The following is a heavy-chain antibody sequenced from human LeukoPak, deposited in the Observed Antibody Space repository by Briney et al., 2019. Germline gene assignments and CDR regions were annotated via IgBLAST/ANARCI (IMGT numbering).Heavy chain of an antibody. CDR2: ISTCNGNT. CDR3: ARAGSGRGWYFDY. CDR1: GYAFTSVG. J-gene: IGHJ4*02. D-gene: IGHD6-19*01. V-gene: IGHV1-18*01. Sequence: ASLTVSCKASGYAFTSVGINWVRRAPGQGLEWMGWISTCNGNTRYAQKFQGRVAMTTDTTTTTAYMELRGLRFNDTAVYYCARAGSGRGWYFDYWGQGTLVTVSS.